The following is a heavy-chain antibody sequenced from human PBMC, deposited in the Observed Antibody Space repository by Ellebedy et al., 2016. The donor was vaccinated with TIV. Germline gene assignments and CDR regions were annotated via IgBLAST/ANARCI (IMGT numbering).Heavy chain of an antibody. Sequence: SGPTLVKPTQTLTLTCTFSGFSLSTSGMCVIWVRQPSGKALEFLARIDWDDDTYYSTLLETRLAIFKDTSKNLVVLTMTNMDPVDTATYYCARTRAPCSGGSCYVSALGAFDIWGQGTMVTVSS. D-gene: IGHD2-15*01. V-gene: IGHV2-70*11. CDR2: IDWDDDT. J-gene: IGHJ3*02. CDR3: ARTRAPCSGGSCYVSALGAFDI. CDR1: GFSLSTSGMC.